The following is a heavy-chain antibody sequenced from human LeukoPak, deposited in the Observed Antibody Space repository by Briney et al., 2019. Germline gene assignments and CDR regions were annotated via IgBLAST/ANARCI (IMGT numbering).Heavy chain of an antibody. CDR3: ARDVVVPAAIPSRWFDP. Sequence: SETLSLTCTVSGGSISSYYWSWIRQPPGKGLEWIGYIYYSGSTNYNPSLKSRVTISVDTSKNQFSLKLSSVTAADTAVYYCARDVVVPAAIPSRWFDPWGQGTLVTVSS. D-gene: IGHD2-2*01. V-gene: IGHV4-59*01. J-gene: IGHJ5*02. CDR2: IYYSGST. CDR1: GGSISSYY.